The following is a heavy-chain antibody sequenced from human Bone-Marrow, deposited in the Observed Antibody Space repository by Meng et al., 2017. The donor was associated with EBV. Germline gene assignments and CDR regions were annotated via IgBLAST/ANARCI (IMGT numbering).Heavy chain of an antibody. CDR2: IYHSGRT. Sequence: QLQGSGAGQVKPSQNLSLHCVFSGGSIASGGHSWSWIRQPPGKGLEWIGYIYHSGRTSYNPSLKSRVTISVDRSKNQFSLKLNSVTAADTAVYYCARGDDSSGLDYWGQGTLVTVSS. CDR3: ARGDDSSGLDY. V-gene: IGHV4-30-2*01. J-gene: IGHJ4*02. D-gene: IGHD3-22*01. CDR1: GGSIASGGHS.